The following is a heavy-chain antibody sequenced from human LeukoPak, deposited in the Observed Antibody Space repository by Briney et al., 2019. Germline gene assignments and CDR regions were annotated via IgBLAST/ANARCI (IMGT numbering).Heavy chain of an antibody. CDR2: IHYSGRT. CDR1: YGSISSYY. V-gene: IGHV4-59*01. D-gene: IGHD3-10*01. Sequence: SETLSLTCTVSYGSISSYYWSWLRQPPGKGLEWIGWIHYSGRTNRNPSLKSRVTISVDTSKNQFSLKLSSMTAADTAVYYCARQQVRGVIFGDFDYWGQGILVTVSS. J-gene: IGHJ4*02. CDR3: ARQQVRGVIFGDFDY.